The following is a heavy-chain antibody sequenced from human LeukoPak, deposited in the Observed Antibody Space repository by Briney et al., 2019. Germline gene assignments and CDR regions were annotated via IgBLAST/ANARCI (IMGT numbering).Heavy chain of an antibody. D-gene: IGHD2-21*01. J-gene: IGHJ6*03. Sequence: PGGSLRLSCAASGFTFSSYSMNWVRQAPGKGLEWVSSISSSSSYIYYADSVKGRFTISRDNAKNSLYLQMNSLRAEDTAVYYCARHRIANYYYYYMDVWGKGTTVTISS. CDR3: ARHRIANYYYYYMDV. V-gene: IGHV3-21*01. CDR2: ISSSSSYI. CDR1: GFTFSSYS.